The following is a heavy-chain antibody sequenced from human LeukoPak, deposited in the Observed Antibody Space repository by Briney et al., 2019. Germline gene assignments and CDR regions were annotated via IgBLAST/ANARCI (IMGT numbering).Heavy chain of an antibody. CDR3: AKDRAEGMIVVVFFDY. CDR2: ISGSGGST. J-gene: IGHJ4*02. Sequence: PGGSLRLSCAASGFTFSSYAMSWVRQAPGKGLEWASAISGSGGSTYYADSVKGRFTISRDNSRNTLYLQMNSLRAEDTAVYYCAKDRAEGMIVVVFFDYWGQGTLVTVSS. CDR1: GFTFSSYA. V-gene: IGHV3-23*01. D-gene: IGHD3-22*01.